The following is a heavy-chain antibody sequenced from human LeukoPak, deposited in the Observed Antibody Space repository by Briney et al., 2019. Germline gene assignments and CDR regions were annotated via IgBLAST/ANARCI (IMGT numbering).Heavy chain of an antibody. CDR3: ARSYDSSKFDY. D-gene: IGHD3-22*01. CDR1: GGPISSGDYY. V-gene: IGHV4-30-4*01. Sequence: SETLSLTCTVSGGPISSGDYYWSWIRQPPGKGLEWIGYIYYSGSTYYNPSLKSRVTISVDTSKNQFSLKLSSVTAADTAVYYCARSYDSSKFDYWGQGTLVTVSS. J-gene: IGHJ4*02. CDR2: IYYSGST.